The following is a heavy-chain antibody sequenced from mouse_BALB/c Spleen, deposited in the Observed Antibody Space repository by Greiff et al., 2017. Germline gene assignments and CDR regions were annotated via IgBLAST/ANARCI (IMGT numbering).Heavy chain of an antibody. J-gene: IGHJ4*01. D-gene: IGHD1-1*01. V-gene: IGHV1-18*01. CDR1: GYSFTGYT. CDR2: INPYNGGT. CDR3: ARGAYGSSYVGAMDY. Sequence: EVQLQQSGPELVKPGASMKISCKASGYSFTGYTMNWVKQSHGKNLEWIGLINPYNGGTSYNQKFKGKATLTVDKSSSTAYMELLSLTSEDSAVYYGARGAYGSSYVGAMDYWGQGTSVTVSS.